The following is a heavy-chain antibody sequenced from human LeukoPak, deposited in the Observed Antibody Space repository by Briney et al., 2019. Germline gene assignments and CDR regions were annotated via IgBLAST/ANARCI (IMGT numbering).Heavy chain of an antibody. D-gene: IGHD3-16*02. J-gene: IGHJ4*02. CDR1: GL. CDR3: TRPRYRGFDY. Sequence: GGSLRLSCAASGLMTWVRQAPGKGLEWGASIKEDGDKKYYLDSVKGRFTVSRDSTKNSLYLQMNSLRADDTAVYYCTRPRYRGFDYWGQGILVTVSS. V-gene: IGHV3-7*01. CDR2: IKEDGDKK.